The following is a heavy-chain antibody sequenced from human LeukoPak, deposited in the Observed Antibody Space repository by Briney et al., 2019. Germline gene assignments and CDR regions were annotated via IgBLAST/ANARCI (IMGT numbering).Heavy chain of an antibody. CDR1: RYTFTNYY. Sequence: ASVKVSCKTSRYTFTNYYIHWVRQAPGQGLEWLGIINPGVNSASYAQKFQGRVTMTRDTSTSTVYMDLSSLRSEDTAVYYCARGERSGSFDYWGQGTLVTVSS. CDR2: INPGVNSA. J-gene: IGHJ4*02. D-gene: IGHD1-26*01. V-gene: IGHV1-46*01. CDR3: ARGERSGSFDY.